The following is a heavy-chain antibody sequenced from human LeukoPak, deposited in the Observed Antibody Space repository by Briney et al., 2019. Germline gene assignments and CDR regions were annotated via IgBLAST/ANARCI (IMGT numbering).Heavy chain of an antibody. V-gene: IGHV4-39*01. D-gene: IGHD6-13*01. CDR1: GVSLSSITDY. J-gene: IGHJ4*02. CDR2: MSYSRSA. CDR3: ARRFKPTYSSSWNDY. Sequence: SETLSLTCTVSGVSLSSITDYWSWIRQSPGKGLEWIGSMSYSRSAYYNPSLGSRVTISVDKSKNQFSLKLNSVTAADSAVYYCARRFKPTYSSSWNDYWGQGTLVTVSS.